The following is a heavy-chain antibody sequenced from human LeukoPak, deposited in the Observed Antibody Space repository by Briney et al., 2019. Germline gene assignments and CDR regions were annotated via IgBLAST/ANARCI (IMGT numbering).Heavy chain of an antibody. Sequence: SETLSLTCTVSGGSISSYYWGWIRQPPGKGLEWIGSIYYSGSTYYNPSLKSRVTISVDTSKNQFSLKLSSVTAADTAVYYCARDEGTVLLWFGEYIDAFDIWGQGTMVTVSS. J-gene: IGHJ3*02. CDR1: GGSISSYY. D-gene: IGHD3-10*01. CDR2: IYYSGST. CDR3: ARDEGTVLLWFGEYIDAFDI. V-gene: IGHV4-39*07.